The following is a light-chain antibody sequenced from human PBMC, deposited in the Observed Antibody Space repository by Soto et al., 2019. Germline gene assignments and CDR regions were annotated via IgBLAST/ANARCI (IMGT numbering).Light chain of an antibody. J-gene: IGKJ4*01. CDR2: AAS. V-gene: IGKV1-12*01. Sequence: DIQMTQSPSFVSASVGDRVTITCRASQGMSSWLAWYQQKPGRAPKLLIHAASNLECGVPTRFSGTGSWTDFTLASSGLQPEDFATDYCQQTSCFPLTFGGGTKVQIK. CDR1: QGMSSW. CDR3: QQTSCFPLT.